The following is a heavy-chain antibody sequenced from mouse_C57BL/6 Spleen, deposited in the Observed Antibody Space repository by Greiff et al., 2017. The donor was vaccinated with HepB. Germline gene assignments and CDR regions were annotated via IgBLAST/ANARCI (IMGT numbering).Heavy chain of an antibody. V-gene: IGHV1-80*01. J-gene: IGHJ3*01. CDR3: ARSAPLGFAY. CDR2: IYPGDGDT. CDR1: GYAFSSYW. Sequence: QVQLKESGAELVKPGASVKISCKASGYAFSSYWMNWVKQRPGKGLEWIGQIYPGDGDTNYNGKLKGKSTLTADKTASAAYMQLSSLTSEDSAVYFCARSAPLGFAYWGQGTLVTVSA.